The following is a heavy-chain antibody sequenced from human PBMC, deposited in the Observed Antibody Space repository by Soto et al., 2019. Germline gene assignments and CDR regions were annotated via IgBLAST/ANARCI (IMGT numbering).Heavy chain of an antibody. CDR2: IYHSGST. CDR1: GASLSTSNW. Sequence: QVQLQQSGPGLVNPSGTLSLTCVVSGASLSTSNWWRWVRQPPAKGLEWIGEIYHSGSTTYSPSRKSRVSMSVDKSSNQFSLRLTTVTAADTAIYYCARGPRSGSYSVDGFDVWGEGTVVTVSS. J-gene: IGHJ3*01. D-gene: IGHD1-26*01. V-gene: IGHV4-4*02. CDR3: ARGPRSGSYSVDGFDV.